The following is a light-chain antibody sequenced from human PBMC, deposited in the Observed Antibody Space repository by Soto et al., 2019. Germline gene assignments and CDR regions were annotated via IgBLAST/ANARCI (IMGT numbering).Light chain of an antibody. CDR1: QTISTW. CDR2: KAS. V-gene: IGKV1-5*03. CDR3: QQYNSYPWT. Sequence: IPMTQSPSTLSASVGDRVTFTCRASQTISTWLAWYQQKPGEAPKLLIYKASTLEVGVPSRFSASGSGTEFTLTISTLQPADFATYYCQQYNSYPWTFGQGTKV. J-gene: IGKJ1*01.